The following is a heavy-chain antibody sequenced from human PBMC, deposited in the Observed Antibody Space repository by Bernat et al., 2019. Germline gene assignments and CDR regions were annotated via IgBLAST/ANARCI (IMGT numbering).Heavy chain of an antibody. V-gene: IGHV3-23*01. J-gene: IGHJ4*02. Sequence: EVQLLESGGGLVQPGGSLRLSCAASGFTFSSYAMSWVRQAPGKGLEWVSVISHDSGNTYFADSVKGRFSISRDNSKNTLYLQMNSLRSDDTAVYYCARVHYYGSGSQYWGQGTLVTVSS. CDR3: ARVHYYGSGSQY. D-gene: IGHD3-10*01. CDR2: ISHDSGNT. CDR1: GFTFSSYA.